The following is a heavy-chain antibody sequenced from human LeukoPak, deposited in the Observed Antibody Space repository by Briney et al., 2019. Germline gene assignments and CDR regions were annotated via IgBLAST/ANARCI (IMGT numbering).Heavy chain of an antibody. D-gene: IGHD3-10*01. CDR3: AREIITMVRGVIPYYYYYYMDV. J-gene: IGHJ6*03. CDR2: TYYRSKLYN. Sequence: SQTLSLTCAISGDSVSSNSAAWNWIRQSPSRGLEWLGRTYYRSKLYNDYAVSVKSRITINPDTSKNQFSLQLNSVTPEDTAVYYCAREIITMVRGVIPYYYYYYMDVWGKGTTVTVSS. V-gene: IGHV6-1*01. CDR1: GDSVSSNSAA.